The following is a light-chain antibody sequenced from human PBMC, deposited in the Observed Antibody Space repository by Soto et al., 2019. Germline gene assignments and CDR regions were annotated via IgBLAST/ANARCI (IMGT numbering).Light chain of an antibody. J-gene: IGKJ1*01. CDR1: QTLSSW. Sequence: DIQMTQSPSTLSASVGDRVTISCRASQTLSSWLAWYQQKPGKAPKLLIYKASNLDSGVPSRFSGSESGTEFTLTISSLQTDDFATYYCLQYHSYPVTFGQGTKVDI. V-gene: IGKV1-5*03. CDR3: LQYHSYPVT. CDR2: KAS.